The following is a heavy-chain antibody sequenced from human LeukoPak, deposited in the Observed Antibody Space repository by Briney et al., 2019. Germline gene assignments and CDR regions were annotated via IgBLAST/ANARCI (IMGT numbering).Heavy chain of an antibody. CDR2: INHSGST. CDR3: AREPQWNDAFDI. D-gene: IGHD6-19*01. V-gene: IGHV4-34*01. CDR1: GGSFSGHY. J-gene: IGHJ3*02. Sequence: SETLSLTCAVYGGSFSGHYWSWIRQPPGKGLEWIGEINHSGSTNYNPSLKSRVTISVDTSKNQFSLKLSSVTAADTAVYYCAREPQWNDAFDIWGQGTMVTVSS.